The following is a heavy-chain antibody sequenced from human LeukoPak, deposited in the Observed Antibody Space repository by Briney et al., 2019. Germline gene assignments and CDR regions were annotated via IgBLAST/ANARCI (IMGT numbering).Heavy chain of an antibody. D-gene: IGHD5-18*01. CDR2: IYYSGST. CDR3: ARDLGYSYGYYYYYGMDV. CDR1: GGSISSGDYY. Sequence: PSETLSLTCTVSGGSISSGDYYWSWIRQPPGKGLEWIGYIYYSGSTYYNPSLKSQVTISVGTSKNQFSLKLSSVTAADTAVYYCARDLGYSYGYYYYYGMDVWGQGTTVTVSS. J-gene: IGHJ6*02. V-gene: IGHV4-30-4*01.